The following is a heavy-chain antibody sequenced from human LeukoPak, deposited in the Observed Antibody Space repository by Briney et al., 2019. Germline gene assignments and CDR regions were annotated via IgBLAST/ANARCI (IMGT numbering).Heavy chain of an antibody. CDR2: IYPGGSDT. CDR1: GYIYTSYC. J-gene: IGHJ5*02. V-gene: IGHV5-51*01. D-gene: IGHD5-24*01. Sequence: GESLKISCNSSGYIYTSYCIGWVRQMPGKGLEWMGIIYPGGSDTRYSPSFQGQVTISADKSISTAYLQWSSLKASDTAMYYCARLGSRHGYNWGDLWGQGTLVSVSS. CDR3: ARLGSRHGYNWGDL.